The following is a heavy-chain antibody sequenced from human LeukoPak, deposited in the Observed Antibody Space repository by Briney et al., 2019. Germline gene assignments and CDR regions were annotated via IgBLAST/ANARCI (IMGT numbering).Heavy chain of an antibody. Sequence: GGSLRLSCAASGFTFSSYGMHWVRQAPGKGLEWVAFIRYDGSNKYYADSVKGRFTISRDNAKNSLYLQMKSLRAEDTAVYYCARGKTSQNIVTRKTYNWFDPWGQGTLVTVSS. J-gene: IGHJ5*02. CDR2: IRYDGSNK. CDR3: ARGKTSQNIVTRKTYNWFDP. D-gene: IGHD2/OR15-2a*01. CDR1: GFTFSSYG. V-gene: IGHV3-30*02.